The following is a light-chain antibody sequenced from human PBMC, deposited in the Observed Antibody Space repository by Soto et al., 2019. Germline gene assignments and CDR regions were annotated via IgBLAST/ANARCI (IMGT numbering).Light chain of an antibody. CDR2: DVS. CDR1: SSDVGGYNY. J-gene: IGLJ1*01. CDR3: SSSTSSSISRYV. V-gene: IGLV2-14*01. Sequence: QSVLTQPASVSGSPGQSITISCTGTSSDVGGYNYVSWYQQHPGKAPKLMIYDVSNRPSGVSNRFSGSKSGNTASLTISGLQAEDDFFYYSSSSTSSSISRYVFGTGTNLNVL.